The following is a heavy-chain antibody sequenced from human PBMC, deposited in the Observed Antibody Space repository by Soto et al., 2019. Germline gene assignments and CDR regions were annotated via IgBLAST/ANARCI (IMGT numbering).Heavy chain of an antibody. CDR3: ARDREDGSGTKYNWFDS. Sequence: QMQLVQSGAEVKNPGSAVRVSCKASGGTFGNFGISWVRQAPGQGLEWMGGTIPIFDTPHYAEKFRDRVTISSDATSTAYLELTSLTSEDTATYYCARDREDGSGTKYNWFDSWGQGTLVTVSS. J-gene: IGHJ5*01. D-gene: IGHD3-10*01. CDR2: TIPIFDTP. V-gene: IGHV1-69*01. CDR1: GGTFGNFG.